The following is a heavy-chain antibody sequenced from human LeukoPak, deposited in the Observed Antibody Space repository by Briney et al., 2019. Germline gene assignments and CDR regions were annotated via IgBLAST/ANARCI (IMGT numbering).Heavy chain of an antibody. V-gene: IGHV4-39*01. CDR3: ARYVVYGSGKYYFDY. CDR2: INYSGST. CDR1: GGSVSSYY. D-gene: IGHD3-10*01. Sequence: SETLSLTCSVSGGSVSSYYWSWIRQPPGKGLEWIASINYSGSTYYNPSLKSRVTISVDTSENQFSLKLSSVTAADTAVYYCARYVVYGSGKYYFDYWGQGTLVTVSS. J-gene: IGHJ4*02.